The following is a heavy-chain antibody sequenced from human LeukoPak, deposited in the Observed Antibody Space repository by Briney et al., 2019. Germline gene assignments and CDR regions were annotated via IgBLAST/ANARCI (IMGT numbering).Heavy chain of an antibody. CDR2: MSFDGANK. CDR1: GFTFSSYT. Sequence: PGGSLRLSCAASGFTFSSYTMHWVRQAPGKGLEWVAVMSFDGANKYYIDSVKGRFTISRDNSKNTLYLQMNSLRAEDTAVYYCAKGLYYFDYWGQGTLVTVSS. D-gene: IGHD2/OR15-2a*01. V-gene: IGHV3-30-3*01. CDR3: AKGLYYFDY. J-gene: IGHJ4*02.